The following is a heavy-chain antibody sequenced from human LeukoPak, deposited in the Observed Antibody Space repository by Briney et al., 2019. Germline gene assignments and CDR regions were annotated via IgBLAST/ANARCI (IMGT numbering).Heavy chain of an antibody. V-gene: IGHV3-7*01. CDR1: GFSFSMYW. Sequence: GGSLRLSCAASGFSFSMYWMTWVRQAPGKGLEWVANINEDGGVNYYVDSVKGRFTISRDNAKNSLYLQMNSLRVEDTAVYYCERDISLVCGYPGVFDYWGRGTLVTVSS. J-gene: IGHJ4*02. D-gene: IGHD3-22*01. CDR2: INEDGGVN. CDR3: ERDISLVCGYPGVFDY.